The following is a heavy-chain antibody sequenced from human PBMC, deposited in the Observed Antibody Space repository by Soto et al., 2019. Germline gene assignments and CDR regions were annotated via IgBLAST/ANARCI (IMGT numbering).Heavy chain of an antibody. CDR2: IYYSGST. J-gene: IGHJ6*02. Sequence: QVQLQESGPGLVKPSETLSLTCTVSGGSISSYYWSWIRQPPGKGLEWIGYIYYSGSTNYNPSLKSRVTISVDTSKNQFSLKLSSVTAADTAVYYCARTYGDYYYYGMDVWGQGTTVTVSS. D-gene: IGHD3-16*01. CDR3: ARTYGDYYYYGMDV. V-gene: IGHV4-59*08. CDR1: GGSISSYY.